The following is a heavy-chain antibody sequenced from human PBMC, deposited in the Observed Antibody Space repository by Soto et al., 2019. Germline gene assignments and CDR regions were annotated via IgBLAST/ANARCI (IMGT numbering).Heavy chain of an antibody. V-gene: IGHV3-48*02. J-gene: IGHJ1*01. Sequence: DVQLVGSGGGLVQPGGSLRLSCVASGFPFSSYAMHWVRQAPGKGLEWISYINGASTTTFYADSVQGRFTVSRDNAKNSVYLQMSSLRHEDKAFYYCARDLSHWGHGILVTVSS. CDR3: ARDLSH. CDR2: INGASTTT. CDR1: GFPFSSYA.